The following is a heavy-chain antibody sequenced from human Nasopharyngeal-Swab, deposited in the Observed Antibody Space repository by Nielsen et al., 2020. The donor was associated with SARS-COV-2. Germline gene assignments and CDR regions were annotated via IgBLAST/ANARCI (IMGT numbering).Heavy chain of an antibody. V-gene: IGHV3-7*03. Sequence: WIRQPPGKGLEWVANIKQDGSEKYYVDPVKGRFTISRGNAKNSLYLQMNSLRAEDTAVYYCARNDFWSGYYKVPMDVWGKGTTVTVSS. CDR3: ARNDFWSGYYKVPMDV. J-gene: IGHJ6*03. CDR2: IKQDGSEK. D-gene: IGHD3-3*01.